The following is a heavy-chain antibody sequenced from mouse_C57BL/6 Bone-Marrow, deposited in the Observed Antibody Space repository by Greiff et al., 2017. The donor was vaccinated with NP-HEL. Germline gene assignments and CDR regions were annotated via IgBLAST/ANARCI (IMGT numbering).Heavy chain of an antibody. CDR3: ARIHYDLNYYAMDY. CDR1: GYTFTSYW. J-gene: IGHJ4*01. V-gene: IGHV1-7*01. Sequence: QVQLKQSGAELAKPGASVKLSCKASGYTFTSYWMHWVKQRPGQGLEWIGYINPSSGYTKYIQKFKDKATLTADKSSSTAYMQLSSLTYEDSAVYYCARIHYDLNYYAMDYWGQGTSVTVSS. D-gene: IGHD2-4*01. CDR2: INPSSGYT.